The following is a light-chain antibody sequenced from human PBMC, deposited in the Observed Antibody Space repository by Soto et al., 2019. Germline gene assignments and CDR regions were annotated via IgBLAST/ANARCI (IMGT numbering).Light chain of an antibody. V-gene: IGKV3-20*01. J-gene: IGKJ4*01. CDR1: QSVSSSY. CDR2: AAS. Sequence: EIVLTQSAGALSLTPGERATLSCRASQSVSSSYLAWYQQKPGQAPRLLIYAASSRATGIPDRFSGSGSGTDFTLTISRLEPEDFAVYYCQQYGYSATFGGGTKVDI. CDR3: QQYGYSAT.